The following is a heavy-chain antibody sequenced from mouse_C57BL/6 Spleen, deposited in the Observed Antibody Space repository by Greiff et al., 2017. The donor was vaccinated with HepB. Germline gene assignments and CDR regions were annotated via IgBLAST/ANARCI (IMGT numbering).Heavy chain of an antibody. V-gene: IGHV1-82*01. CDR2: IYPGDGDT. CDR3: ARGGAYYRYYFDY. D-gene: IGHD2-10*01. CDR1: GYAFSSSW. J-gene: IGHJ2*01. Sequence: QVQLQQSGPELVKPGASVKISCKASGYAFSSSWMNWVKQRPGKGLEWIGRIYPGDGDTNYNGKFKGKATLTADKSSSTAYMQLSSLTSEDSAVYFCARGGAYYRYYFDYWGQGTTLTVSS.